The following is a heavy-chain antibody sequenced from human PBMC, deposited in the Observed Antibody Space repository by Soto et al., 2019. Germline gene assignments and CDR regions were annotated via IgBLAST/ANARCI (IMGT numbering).Heavy chain of an antibody. CDR3: VRDNNWAAY. CDR2: INVANGAT. CDR1: GYTFATSA. Sequence: VASVKISCKASGYTFATSALHWVSQAPGQRLEWMGWINVANGATKYSQKFQGRVTISRDTSTTTSFMDLSSLRSEDTAVYYCVRDNNWAAYWGEGTLVTVSS. J-gene: IGHJ4*02. D-gene: IGHD1-20*01. V-gene: IGHV1-3*01.